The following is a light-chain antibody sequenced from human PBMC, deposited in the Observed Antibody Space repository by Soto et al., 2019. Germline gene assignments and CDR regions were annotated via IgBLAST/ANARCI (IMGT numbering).Light chain of an antibody. CDR1: SSDVGSYNL. V-gene: IGLV2-23*01. CDR3: CSYAGSSTYVV. CDR2: EGS. J-gene: IGLJ2*01. Sequence: QSALTQPASVSGSPGPSITITCTGTSSDVGSYNLVAWYHQHPGKAPKLMIYEGSKRPSGVSNHFSGSKSGNTASLTISGLQAEDEADYYCCSYAGSSTYVVFGGGTQLTVL.